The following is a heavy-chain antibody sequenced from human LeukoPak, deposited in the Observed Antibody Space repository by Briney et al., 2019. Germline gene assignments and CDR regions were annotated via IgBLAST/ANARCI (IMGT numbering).Heavy chain of an antibody. CDR1: GGTFSSYA. CDR2: IIPIFGTA. J-gene: IGHJ5*02. D-gene: IGHD3-10*01. Sequence: SVKVSCKASGGTFSSYAISWVRQAPGQGLEWMGGIIPIFGTANYAQKFQGRVTITADESTSTAYMELSSLRSEDTAVYYCARGYYGSGSYWILYNWFDPWGQGTLVTVSS. CDR3: ARGYYGSGSYWILYNWFDP. V-gene: IGHV1-69*13.